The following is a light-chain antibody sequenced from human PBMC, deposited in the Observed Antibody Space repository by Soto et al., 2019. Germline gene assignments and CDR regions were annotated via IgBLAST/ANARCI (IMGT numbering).Light chain of an antibody. V-gene: IGKV3-20*01. J-gene: IGKJ4*02. CDR1: QSVSSSY. Sequence: EIVLTQSPGTLSLSPGERATLSCRASQSVSSSYLAWYQQKPGQAPRLLIYGASSRATGIPDRFSGSGSGTDVTLTISRLEPEGFAVYYCQQYGSSPLLTFGGGTKVEIK. CDR3: QQYGSSPLLT. CDR2: GAS.